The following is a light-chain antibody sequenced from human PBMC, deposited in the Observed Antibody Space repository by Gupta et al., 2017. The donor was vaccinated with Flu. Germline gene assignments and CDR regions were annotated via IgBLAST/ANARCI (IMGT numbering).Light chain of an antibody. J-gene: IGLJ3*02. CDR1: SSNTGSNP. CDR3: AAWDDKLNGPV. Sequence: QSALTQPPSASGTPCRRVTISCSGSSSNTGSNPVNWYQQRPGTAPKHPIYSNNQRPSGIPNRISGSMSGSSASMAISGLQSEHEADYYCAAWDDKLNGPVFGGGTKLTVV. CDR2: SNN. V-gene: IGLV1-44*01.